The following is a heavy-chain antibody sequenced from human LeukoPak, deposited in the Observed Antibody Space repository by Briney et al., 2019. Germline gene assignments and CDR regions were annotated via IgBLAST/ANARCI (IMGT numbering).Heavy chain of an antibody. V-gene: IGHV4-34*01. CDR2: INHGGST. J-gene: IGHJ6*03. CDR3: ARRGDWYYYYYYTDV. CDR1: GGSFSGYY. D-gene: IGHD3-10*01. Sequence: PSETLSLTCAVYGGSFSGYYWSWIRQPPGKGLEWIGEINHGGSTNYNPSLKSRVTISVDTSKNQFSLKLSSVTAADTAVYYCARRGDWYYYYYYTDVWGKGTTVTVSS.